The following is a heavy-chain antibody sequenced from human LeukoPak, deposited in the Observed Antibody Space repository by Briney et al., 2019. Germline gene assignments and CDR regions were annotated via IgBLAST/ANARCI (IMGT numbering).Heavy chain of an antibody. J-gene: IGHJ3*02. V-gene: IGHV1-2*02. CDR2: INPKNADT. Sequence: ASVRVSCKASGYTSTAYYIHWVRQAPGQGLEWMGWINPKNADTDYAQNFRGRVTMTRDTSISTVYMELSRLRSDDTAVYHCARDDGSSSVNALDIWGQGTMITVSS. D-gene: IGHD6-6*01. CDR3: ARDDGSSSVNALDI. CDR1: GYTSTAYY.